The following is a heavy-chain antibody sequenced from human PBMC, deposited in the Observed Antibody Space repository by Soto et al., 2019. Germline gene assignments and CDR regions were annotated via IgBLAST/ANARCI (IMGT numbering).Heavy chain of an antibody. Sequence: SETLSLTCTFSGGSISGYYWSLIRQPPGKGLEWIGYIYYSGSTNYNPSLKSRVTISVDTSKNQFSLKLSSVTAADTAVYYCARGRWYQLPTNWGQGTLVTVSS. D-gene: IGHD2-2*01. CDR1: GGSISGYY. CDR2: IYYSGST. CDR3: ARGRWYQLPTN. V-gene: IGHV4-59*01. J-gene: IGHJ4*02.